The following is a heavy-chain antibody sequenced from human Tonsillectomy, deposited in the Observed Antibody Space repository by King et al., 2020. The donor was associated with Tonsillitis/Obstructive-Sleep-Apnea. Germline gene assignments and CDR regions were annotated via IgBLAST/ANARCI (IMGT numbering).Heavy chain of an antibody. CDR3: ASRLSSSWLDAFDI. CDR1: GFTFSSYW. Sequence: DVQLVESGGGLVQPGGSLRLSCAASGFTFSSYWMSWVRQAPGKGLEWVANIKQDGSEEYYVDSVKGRFTISRDNAKNSLYLQMNSLRAEDTAVYYCASRLSSSWLDAFDIWGQGTMVTVSS. D-gene: IGHD6-13*01. V-gene: IGHV3-7*02. CDR2: IKQDGSEE. J-gene: IGHJ3*02.